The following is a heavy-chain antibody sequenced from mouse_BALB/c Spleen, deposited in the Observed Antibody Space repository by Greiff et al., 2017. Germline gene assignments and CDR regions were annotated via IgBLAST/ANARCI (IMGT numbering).Heavy chain of an antibody. CDR1: GFAFSSYD. V-gene: IGHV5-12-1*01. CDR2: ISSGGGST. J-gene: IGHJ4*01. CDR3: ARRGISTDYYAMDY. D-gene: IGHD1-2*01. Sequence: EVKLEESGGGLVKPGGSLKLSCAASGFAFSSYDMSWVRQTPEKRLEWVAYISSGGGSTYYPDTVKGRFTISRDNAKNTLYLQMSSLKSEDTAMYYCARRGISTDYYAMDYWGQGTSVTVSS.